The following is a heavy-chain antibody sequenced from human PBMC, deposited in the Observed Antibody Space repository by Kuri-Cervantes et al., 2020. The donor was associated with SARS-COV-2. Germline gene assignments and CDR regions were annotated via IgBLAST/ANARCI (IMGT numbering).Heavy chain of an antibody. D-gene: IGHD3-22*01. J-gene: IGHJ4*02. CDR1: GGSFSGYY. CDR3: ARGGSMIVVRKYFDS. Sequence: GSLRLACAVYGGSFSGYYWSWTRQPPGKGLEWIGEINHSGSTNYNPSLKSRVTISVDTSKNQFSLKLSSVTAADTAVYYCARGGSMIVVRKYFDSWGQGTLVTVSS. CDR2: INHSGST. V-gene: IGHV4-34*01.